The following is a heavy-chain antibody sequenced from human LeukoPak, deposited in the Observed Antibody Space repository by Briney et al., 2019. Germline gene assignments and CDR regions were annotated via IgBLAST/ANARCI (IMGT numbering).Heavy chain of an antibody. J-gene: IGHJ5*02. V-gene: IGHV4-38-2*01. CDR2: IYHSGST. CDR1: GYSISSGYY. CDR3: ARGSGIAVAGTNHWFDP. Sequence: TSETLSLTCAVSGYSISSGYYWGWIRQPPGKGLEWIGSIYHSGSTYYNPSLKSRVTISVDTSKNPFSLKLSSVTAADTAVYYCARGSGIAVAGTNHWFDPWGQGTLVTVSS. D-gene: IGHD6-19*01.